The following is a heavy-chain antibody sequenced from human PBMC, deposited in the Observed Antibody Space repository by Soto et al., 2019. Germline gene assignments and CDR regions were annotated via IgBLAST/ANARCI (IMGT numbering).Heavy chain of an antibody. V-gene: IGHV3-74*01. Sequence: LRLSCAASGFTFGNYWMHWVRQAPGKGLEWVSRMNGDGSTTNYADSVKGRFTVSRDNAENTLYLQMNSLRAEDTAVYYCATAEVDYWGPGTLVTVSS. CDR2: MNGDGSTT. CDR1: GFTFGNYW. J-gene: IGHJ4*02. CDR3: ATAEVDY.